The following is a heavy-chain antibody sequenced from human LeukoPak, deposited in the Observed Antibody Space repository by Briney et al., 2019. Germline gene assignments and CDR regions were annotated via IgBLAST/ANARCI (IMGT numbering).Heavy chain of an antibody. Sequence: GASVKVSCKASGCTFTSYGISWVRQAPGQGPEWMGWISAYNGNTNYAQKLQGRVTMTTDTSTSTAYMELRSLRSDDTAVYYCARDRRGYYDSGRLDYWGQGTLVTVSS. J-gene: IGHJ4*02. CDR3: ARDRRGYYDSGRLDY. V-gene: IGHV1-18*01. CDR2: ISAYNGNT. D-gene: IGHD3-22*01. CDR1: GCTFTSYG.